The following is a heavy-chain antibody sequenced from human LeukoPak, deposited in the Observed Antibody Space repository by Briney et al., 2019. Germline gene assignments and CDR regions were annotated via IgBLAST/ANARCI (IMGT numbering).Heavy chain of an antibody. D-gene: IGHD2-2*01. V-gene: IGHV1-18*01. CDR3: ARDHCGTTSCNAFEI. CDR1: GYTFTSYA. J-gene: IGHJ3*02. CDR2: LSTYNGKT. Sequence: ASVKVSCKAAGYTFTSYAISWVRQAPGQWLEWMGWLSTYNGKTNYAQKFQGRVIMTTETSASTVYMELNSLTSDDTAVYYCARDHCGTTSCNAFEIWGQGTMVTVSS.